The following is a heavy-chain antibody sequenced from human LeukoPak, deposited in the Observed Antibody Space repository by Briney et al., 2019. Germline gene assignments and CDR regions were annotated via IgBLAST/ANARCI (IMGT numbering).Heavy chain of an antibody. Sequence: GGSLRLSCAASGFTFSSYSMNWVRQAPGKGLEWVSSISSSSSYIYYADSVKGRFTISRDNAKNSLYLQMNSLRAEDTAVYYCVRPGGPMDAFDIWGQGTMVTVSS. CDR3: VRPGGPMDAFDI. CDR1: GFTFSSYS. V-gene: IGHV3-21*01. CDR2: ISSSSSYI. D-gene: IGHD3-16*01. J-gene: IGHJ3*02.